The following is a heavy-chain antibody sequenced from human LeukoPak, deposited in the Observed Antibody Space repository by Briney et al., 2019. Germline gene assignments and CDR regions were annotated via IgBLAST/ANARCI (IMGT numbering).Heavy chain of an antibody. Sequence: KAGGSLRLSCADSGFTFGSYSMNWVRQAPGKGLEWVSSISSGSKYIYNADSVKGRFTISRDNAKRSLYLQMNSLRVEDTAVYYCARALSYSYGSMDFWGQGTLVIVSS. D-gene: IGHD5-18*01. CDR1: GFTFGSYS. CDR2: ISSGSKYI. V-gene: IGHV3-21*01. CDR3: ARALSYSYGSMDF. J-gene: IGHJ4*02.